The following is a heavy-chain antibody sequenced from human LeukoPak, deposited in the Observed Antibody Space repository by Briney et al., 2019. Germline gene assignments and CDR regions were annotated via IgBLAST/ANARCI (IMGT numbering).Heavy chain of an antibody. CDR3: ARGPGHGWYECNY. Sequence: ASVKVSCKASGGTFSSYTISWVRQAPGQGLEWMGRIIPILGIANYAQKFQGRVAITADKSTSTAYMELSSLRSEDTAVYYCARGPGHGWYECNYWGQGTLVTVSS. D-gene: IGHD6-19*01. J-gene: IGHJ4*02. CDR2: IIPILGIA. CDR1: GGTFSSYT. V-gene: IGHV1-69*02.